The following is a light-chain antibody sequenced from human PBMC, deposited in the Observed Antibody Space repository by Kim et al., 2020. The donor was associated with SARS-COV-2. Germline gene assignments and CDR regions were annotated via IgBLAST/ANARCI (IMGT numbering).Light chain of an antibody. Sequence: SVSPGEMATLSCRASQSVGKSLAWYQQIRGRSPRLLMYGAFTRATGVPARFSGSGSGTDFTLTISSLQSEDFAVYFCQQYSKWPYTFGKGTKLEI. CDR3: QQYSKWPYT. J-gene: IGKJ2*01. V-gene: IGKV3-15*01. CDR2: GAF. CDR1: QSVGKS.